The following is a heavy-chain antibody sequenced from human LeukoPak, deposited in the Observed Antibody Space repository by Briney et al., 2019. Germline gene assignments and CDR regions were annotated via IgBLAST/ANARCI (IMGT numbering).Heavy chain of an antibody. CDR1: GGSFRGYC. D-gene: IGHD3-22*01. V-gene: IGHV4-34*12. CDR3: ARGYDSGGYYAYFDY. J-gene: IGHJ4*02. Sequence: KSSETLSLTCTVYGGSFRGYCWTWIRQSPGKGLQWIGEVIHSGATNYNPSLTSRLIISVDTSRNQFSLKLSSVTAADTAVYYCARGYDSGGYYAYFDYWGQGALVTVSS. CDR2: VIHSGAT.